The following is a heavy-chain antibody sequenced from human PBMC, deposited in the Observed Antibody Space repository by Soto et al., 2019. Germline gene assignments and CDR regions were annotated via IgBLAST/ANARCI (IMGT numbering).Heavy chain of an antibody. V-gene: IGHV3-7*04. CDR2: IEQDGSES. CDR3: ARVAYGNGWIFDS. Sequence: PGGSLRLYCAASGFNFSSYLMSWVRQSPGKWLEWVANIEQDGSESYYVDSVKGRFTLSRDNAKNSLQLQMNSLRAEDTAIYFCARVAYGNGWIFDSWGRGTLVTVSS. D-gene: IGHD6-19*01. CDR1: GFNFSSYL. J-gene: IGHJ4*01.